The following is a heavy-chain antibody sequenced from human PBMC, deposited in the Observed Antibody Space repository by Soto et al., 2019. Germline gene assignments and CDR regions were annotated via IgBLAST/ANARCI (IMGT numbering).Heavy chain of an antibody. V-gene: IGHV3-23*01. D-gene: IGHD1-1*01. CDR1: NNNK. Sequence: NNNKMTWVRQAPGKGLEWVSGITGNAGDTYYAASVKGRFTISRDNFKKTLYLQINSLRAEDTAVYYCAKGQWFDWNGGWFDTWGPGTLVTVSS. CDR3: AKGQWFDWNGGWFDT. J-gene: IGHJ5*02. CDR2: ITGNAGDT.